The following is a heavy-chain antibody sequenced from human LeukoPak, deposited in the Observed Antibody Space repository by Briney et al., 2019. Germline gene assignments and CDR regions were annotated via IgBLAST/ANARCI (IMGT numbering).Heavy chain of an antibody. CDR2: ISSSSSYI. CDR1: GFTFSSYS. V-gene: IGHV3-21*01. J-gene: IGHJ4*02. Sequence: GGSLRLSCAASGFTFSSYSMNWVSQAPGKGLEWVSSISSSSSYIYYADSVKGRFTISRDNAKNSLYLQMNSLRAEDTAVYYCARGIAVAGFDYWGQGTLVTVSS. CDR3: ARGIAVAGFDY. D-gene: IGHD6-19*01.